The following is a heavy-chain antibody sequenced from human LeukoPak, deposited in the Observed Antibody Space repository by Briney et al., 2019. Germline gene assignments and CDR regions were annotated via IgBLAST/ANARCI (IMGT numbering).Heavy chain of an antibody. Sequence: GGSLRLPCAASGFTVSSYDMHWVRQVTGKGLEWVSTIGVAGDTYYSGSVKGRFTLSRENAKNSLFLQINSLRGEDTAVYYCGRGPAQYYYGMDVWGQGTTVTVSS. J-gene: IGHJ6*02. D-gene: IGHD2-2*01. CDR2: IGVAGDT. CDR3: GRGPAQYYYGMDV. CDR1: GFTVSSYD. V-gene: IGHV3-13*01.